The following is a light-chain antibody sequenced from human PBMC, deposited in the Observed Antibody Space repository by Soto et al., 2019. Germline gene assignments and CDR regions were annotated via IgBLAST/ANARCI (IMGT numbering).Light chain of an antibody. Sequence: DIQMTQSPSLLSASVGARVTSTCRSNQTIRNYLNWYQQKPGKAPNLLIHDASSLQNGVPSRFSGRGFGTDFTLTINDLQVADFATYYCQHSFNTPRAFGQGTKIEI. CDR3: QHSFNTPRA. J-gene: IGKJ2*01. V-gene: IGKV1-39*01. CDR2: DAS. CDR1: QTIRNY.